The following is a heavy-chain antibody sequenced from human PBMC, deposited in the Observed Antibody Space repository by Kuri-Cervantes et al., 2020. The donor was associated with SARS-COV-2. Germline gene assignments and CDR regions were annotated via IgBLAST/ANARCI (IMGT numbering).Heavy chain of an antibody. V-gene: IGHV3-21*01. CDR3: ARGTRLTIFGVVITISPIDY. D-gene: IGHD3-3*01. CDR2: ISSSSSYI. Sequence: ETLSLTCAASEFTFSSYAMHWVRQAPGKGLEWVSSISSSSSYIYYADSVKGRFTISRDNAKNSLYLQMNSLRAEDTAVYYCARGTRLTIFGVVITISPIDYWGQGTLVTVSS. J-gene: IGHJ4*02. CDR1: EFTFSSYA.